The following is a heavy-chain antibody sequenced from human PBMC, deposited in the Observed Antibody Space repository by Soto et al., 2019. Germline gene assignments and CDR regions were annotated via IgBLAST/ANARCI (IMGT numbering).Heavy chain of an antibody. V-gene: IGHV4-4*02. D-gene: IGHD6-13*01. CDR3: ARVAAAGTYFDY. CDR2: IYHSGST. J-gene: IGHJ4*02. CDR1: GGSISSSNW. Sequence: QVQLQESGPGLVKPSGTLSLTCAVSGGSISSSNWWSWVRQPPGKGLEWIGEIYHSGSTNYNPSLTSPVTISVDKSKNQFSLKLTSVTAADSAVYYCARVAAAGTYFDYWGQGTLVTVSS.